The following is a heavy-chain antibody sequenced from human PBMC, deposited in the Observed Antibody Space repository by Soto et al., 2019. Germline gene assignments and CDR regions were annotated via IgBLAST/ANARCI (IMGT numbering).Heavy chain of an antibody. J-gene: IGHJ4*02. Sequence: VGPLRLSWTASVFTFSSYSMNWVLQSPGKWLEWVSYIGSSSSTIYYADSVKGRFTISRDNAKNSLYLQMNSLRDEDTAVYYCARDLDYYDSSGFDYWGQGTLVTVSS. CDR1: VFTFSSYS. CDR2: IGSSSSTI. CDR3: ARDLDYYDSSGFDY. D-gene: IGHD3-22*01. V-gene: IGHV3-48*02.